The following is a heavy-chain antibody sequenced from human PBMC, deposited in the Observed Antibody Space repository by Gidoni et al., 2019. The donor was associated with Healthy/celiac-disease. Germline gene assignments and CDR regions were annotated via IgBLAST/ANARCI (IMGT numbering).Heavy chain of an antibody. D-gene: IGHD6-13*01. V-gene: IGHV3-64D*08. CDR2: ISSNGGST. CDR1: GFTFSSYA. J-gene: IGHJ1*01. Sequence: EVQLVASGGGLVQHGGSRRLSGSASGFTFSSYAMHWVRQDPGKGLEYVSAISSNGGSTYYADSVKGRFTISRDNSKNTLYLQMSSLRAEDTAVYYCVMEGAAAETTYFQHWGQGTLVTVSS. CDR3: VMEGAAAETTYFQH.